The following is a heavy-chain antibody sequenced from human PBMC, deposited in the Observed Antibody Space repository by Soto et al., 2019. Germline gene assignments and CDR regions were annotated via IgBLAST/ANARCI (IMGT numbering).Heavy chain of an antibody. D-gene: IGHD1-26*01. CDR1: GYTFTGHY. V-gene: IGHV1-2*02. CDR2: IGPETGAT. Sequence: ASVKVSCKASGYTFTGHYIHWVRQAPEQGPEWMGEIGPETGATRYAQKFQGRVTMTRDMSITTVYMELNNLSPDDTAVYYCGRGRSGQIVVFYWGQGTQVTVSS. J-gene: IGHJ4*02. CDR3: GRGRSGQIVVFY.